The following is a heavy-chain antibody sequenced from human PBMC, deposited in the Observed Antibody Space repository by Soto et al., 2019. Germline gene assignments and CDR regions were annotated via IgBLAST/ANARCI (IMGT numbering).Heavy chain of an antibody. D-gene: IGHD3-22*01. Sequence: QVQLVQSGGEVKKPGASVKVSCKASGYTFSSYGINWVRQAPGQGLEWLGWISPYDGNTKYAQILQGRVSMTTDTCTKTAEMEVRGLRSAALAVYYCARGGYYDSSGSRNYHYYGMNVWGQGTTVTVSS. J-gene: IGHJ6*02. CDR3: ARGGYYDSSGSRNYHYYGMNV. CDR1: GYTFSSYG. V-gene: IGHV1-18*03. CDR2: ISPYDGNT.